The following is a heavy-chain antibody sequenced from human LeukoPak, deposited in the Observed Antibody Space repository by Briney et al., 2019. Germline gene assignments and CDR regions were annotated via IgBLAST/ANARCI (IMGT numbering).Heavy chain of an antibody. J-gene: IGHJ4*02. CDR3: ARRGYSDSSGYDY. CDR1: GFTFSSYE. V-gene: IGHV3-48*03. D-gene: IGHD3-22*01. CDR2: ISSSGSTI. Sequence: GGSLRLSCAASGFTFSSYEMNWVRQAPGKGLEWVSYISSSGSTIYYADSVKGRSTISRDNAKNSLYLQINSLRAEDTAIYYCARRGYSDSSGYDYWGQGTLVTVSS.